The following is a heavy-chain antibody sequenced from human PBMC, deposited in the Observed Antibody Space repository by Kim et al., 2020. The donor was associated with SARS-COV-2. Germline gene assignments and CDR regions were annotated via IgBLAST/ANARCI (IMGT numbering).Heavy chain of an antibody. D-gene: IGHD5-12*01. CDR3: ARDADGYNYLDY. J-gene: IGHJ4*02. Sequence: YPVKGRFTMSRDNAQTPLYLQMNSLRAEDTALYYCARDADGYNYLDYWGQGTLVTVSS. V-gene: IGHV3-9*01.